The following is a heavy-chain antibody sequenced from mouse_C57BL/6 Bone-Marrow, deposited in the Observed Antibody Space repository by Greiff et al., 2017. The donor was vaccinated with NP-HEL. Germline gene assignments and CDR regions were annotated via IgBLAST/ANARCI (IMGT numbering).Heavy chain of an antibody. CDR2: IRLKSDNYAT. Sequence: EVKVEESGGGLVQPGGSMKLSCVASGFTFSNYWMNWVRQSPEKGLEWVAQIRLKSDNYATHYAESVKGRFTISRDDSKSSVYLQMNNLRAEDTGMYYCTGRGRYFDYWGQGTTLTVSS. CDR3: TGRGRYFDY. CDR1: GFTFSNYW. J-gene: IGHJ2*01. V-gene: IGHV6-3*01.